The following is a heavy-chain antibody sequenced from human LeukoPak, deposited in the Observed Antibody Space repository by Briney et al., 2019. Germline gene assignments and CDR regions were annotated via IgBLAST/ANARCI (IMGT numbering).Heavy chain of an antibody. D-gene: IGHD3-9*01. Sequence: GGSLRLSCAASGFTFSSYSMNWVRQAPGKGLEGVSSISSSSSYIYYADSVKGRFTISRDDAKNSLYLQMNSLRAEDTAVYYCASPVITTGYQPGYWGQGTLVTVSS. J-gene: IGHJ4*02. V-gene: IGHV3-21*01. CDR1: GFTFSSYS. CDR3: ASPVITTGYQPGY. CDR2: ISSSSSYI.